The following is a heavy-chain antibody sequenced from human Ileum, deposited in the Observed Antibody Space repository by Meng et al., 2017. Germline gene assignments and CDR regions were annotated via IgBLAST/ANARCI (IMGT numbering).Heavy chain of an antibody. V-gene: IGHV3-74*01. Sequence: DVELVESGGGLVEPGGSPSLSYANSGFTFRDHYMHWVRPAPGKGLEWVSRINSDGGGGTYADFVKHRFTISRDNAKNTLYLQMYSLTVDDTAIYYCVCFGGFSGFDPWGQGTLVTVSS. CDR1: GFTFRDHY. CDR3: VCFGGFSGFDP. J-gene: IGHJ5*02. D-gene: IGHD3-10*01. CDR2: INSDGGGG.